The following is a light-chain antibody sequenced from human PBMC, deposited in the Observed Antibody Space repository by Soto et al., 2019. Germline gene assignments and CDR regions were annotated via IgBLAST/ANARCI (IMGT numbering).Light chain of an antibody. CDR1: QSVSSN. Sequence: EIVMTQSPATLSVSPGERATLSCRASQSVSSNLSWYQQKPGQAPRLLIYGASTRATGIPARFSGSGSETEFTLTIGSLQSEDFAVYYCQQYNNWPPATFGPGTKVDIK. CDR3: QQYNNWPPAT. CDR2: GAS. V-gene: IGKV3-15*01. J-gene: IGKJ3*01.